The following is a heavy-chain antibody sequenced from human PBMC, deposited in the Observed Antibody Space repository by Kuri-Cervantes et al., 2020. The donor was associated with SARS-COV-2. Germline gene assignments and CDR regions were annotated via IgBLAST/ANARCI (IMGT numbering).Heavy chain of an antibody. CDR3: TTALTPQMYYYGSGRED. D-gene: IGHD3-10*01. CDR1: GFTFSNAW. Sequence: GGSLRLSCAASGFTFSNAWMSWVRQAPGKGLEWVGRIKSKTDGGTTDYAAPVKGRFTISRDDSKNTLYLQMNGLKTEDTAVYYCTTALTPQMYYYGSGREDWGQGTLVTVSS. V-gene: IGHV3-15*01. J-gene: IGHJ4*02. CDR2: IKSKTDGGTT.